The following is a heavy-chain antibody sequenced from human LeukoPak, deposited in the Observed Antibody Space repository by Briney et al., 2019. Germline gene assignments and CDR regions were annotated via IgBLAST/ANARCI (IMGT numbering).Heavy chain of an antibody. CDR1: GGSISSYY. CDR2: IYYSGST. CDR3: ARDGYYYDSSGYYKGAFDY. J-gene: IGHJ4*02. D-gene: IGHD3-22*01. V-gene: IGHV4-59*01. Sequence: TPSETLSLTCTVSGGSISSYYWSWIRQPPRKGLEWIGYIYYSGSTNYNPSLTSRVTISVDTSKNQFSLKLSSVTAADTAVYYCARDGYYYDSSGYYKGAFDYWGQGTLVTVSS.